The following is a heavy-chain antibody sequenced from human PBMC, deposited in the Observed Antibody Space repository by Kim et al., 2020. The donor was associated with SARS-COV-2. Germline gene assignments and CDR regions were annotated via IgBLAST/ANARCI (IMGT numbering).Heavy chain of an antibody. J-gene: IGHJ4*02. CDR2: ISYDGSNK. V-gene: IGHV3-30*04. CDR3: AREIFGVPPGFDY. Sequence: GGSLRLSCAASGFTFSSYAMHWVRQAPGKGLEWVAVISYDGSNKYYVDSVKGRFTISRDNSKNTLYLQMNSLRAEDTAVYYCAREIFGVPPGFDYWGQGT. CDR1: GFTFSSYA. D-gene: IGHD3-3*01.